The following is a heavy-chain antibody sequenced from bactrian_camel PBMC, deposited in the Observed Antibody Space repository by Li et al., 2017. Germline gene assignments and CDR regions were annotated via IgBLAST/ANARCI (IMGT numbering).Heavy chain of an antibody. CDR1: GYMDSRYC. J-gene: IGHJ4*01. Sequence: HVQLVESGGGSVQAGGSLRLSCVASGYMDSRYCRSWFRQAPGSERERVATITTAGTPDYANSVKGRFTISQDDNKNTVYLQMNSLKVDDTALYICAAERCDGLGAYEYWGQGTQVTVS. CDR2: ITTAGTP. V-gene: IGHV3S53*01. D-gene: IGHD1*01. CDR3: AAERCDGLGAYEY.